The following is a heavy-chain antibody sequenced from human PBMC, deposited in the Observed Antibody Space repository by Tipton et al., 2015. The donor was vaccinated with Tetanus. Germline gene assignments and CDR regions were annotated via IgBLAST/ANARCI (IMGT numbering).Heavy chain of an antibody. D-gene: IGHD3-22*01. CDR2: IYSDGNT. J-gene: IGHJ6*02. CDR1: GFTVSSNC. Sequence: SLRLPCAASGFTVSSNCMSWVRQAPGKGLEWVSVIYSDGNTYYADSVKGRFTISRDNSKNTLYLQMNSLRAEDTAVYYCARDSDDSSGYYYYYYGMDVWGQGTTVTVSS. CDR3: ARDSDDSSGYYYYYYGMDV. V-gene: IGHV3-53*01.